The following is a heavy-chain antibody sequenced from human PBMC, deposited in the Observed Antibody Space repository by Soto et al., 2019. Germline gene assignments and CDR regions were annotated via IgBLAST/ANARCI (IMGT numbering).Heavy chain of an antibody. V-gene: IGHV3-11*01. CDR2: ISKSGSII. CDR3: ARDLSPYSDYYDESTSETWFDP. D-gene: IGHD3-16*01. CDR1: GFTFSDYY. J-gene: IGHJ5*02. Sequence: GGSLRLSCASSGFTFSDYYMSWLRQPPGKGLEWVSYISKSGSIIHFADSVKGRFAISRDNAKNTLYLQMSSLRAEDTALYYCARDLSPYSDYYDESTSETWFDPWGQGTLVTVSS.